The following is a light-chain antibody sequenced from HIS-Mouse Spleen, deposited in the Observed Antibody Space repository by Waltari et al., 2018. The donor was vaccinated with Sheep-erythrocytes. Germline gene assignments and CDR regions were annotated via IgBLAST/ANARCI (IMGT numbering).Light chain of an antibody. V-gene: IGLV2-11*01. J-gene: IGLJ1*01. Sequence: QSALTQPRSVSGSPGQSVTISCTGNSSDVGAYNYVSWYQQHPGKAPKLMIYDVSKRPSGVPDRFSGSKSGNTASLTISGLQAEDEADYYCCSYAGSYNHVFATGTKVTVL. CDR1: SSDVGAYNY. CDR2: DVS. CDR3: CSYAGSYNHV.